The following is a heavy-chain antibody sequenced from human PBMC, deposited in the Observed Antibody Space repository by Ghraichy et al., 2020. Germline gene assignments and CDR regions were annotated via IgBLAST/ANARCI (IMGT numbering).Heavy chain of an antibody. J-gene: IGHJ4*02. CDR2: ISAYNGST. Sequence: EGISWGRQAPGQGLEWMGWISAYNGSTNYAQKLQGRVTMTTETSTSTAYMELRSLRSDDTAVYYCARARTPFTIFGVVSDDYWGQGTLVTVSS. D-gene: IGHD3-3*01. CDR3: ARARTPFTIFGVVSDDY. CDR1: EG. V-gene: IGHV1-18*01.